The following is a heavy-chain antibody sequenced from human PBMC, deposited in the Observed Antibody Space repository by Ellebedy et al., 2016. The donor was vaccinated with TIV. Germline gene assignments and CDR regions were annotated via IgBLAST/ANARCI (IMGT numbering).Heavy chain of an antibody. V-gene: IGHV3-23*01. J-gene: IGHJ4*02. CDR1: GFTFNSYA. Sequence: GESLKISCAASGFTFNSYAMSWVRQAPGKGLEWVSTISNTGSRTYYANSVEGRFIISRDNSKRTVYLQMNSLRVEDTAGYYCAKGRGGGSDSSAPRYYFDSWGLGTLVTVSS. CDR2: ISNTGSRT. D-gene: IGHD6-19*01. CDR3: AKGRGGGSDSSAPRYYFDS.